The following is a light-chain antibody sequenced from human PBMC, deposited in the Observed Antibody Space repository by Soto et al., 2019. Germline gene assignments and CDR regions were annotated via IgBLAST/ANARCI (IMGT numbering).Light chain of an antibody. Sequence: QSALTQPASVSDSPGQSITISCTGTSSNVGTYHLVSWYQLHPGKAPKLIIYEDTKRPSGVSGRFSGSKSGNTASLTIHGLQPEDEADYFCSSYEDTSASWVFGGGTKLTVL. J-gene: IGLJ3*02. CDR1: SSNVGTYHL. V-gene: IGLV2-23*01. CDR3: SSYEDTSASWV. CDR2: EDT.